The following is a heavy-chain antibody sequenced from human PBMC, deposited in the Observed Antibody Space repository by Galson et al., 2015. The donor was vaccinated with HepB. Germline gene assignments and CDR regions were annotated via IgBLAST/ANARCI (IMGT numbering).Heavy chain of an antibody. CDR3: ARGLYSSSQPGVSGWLLGFDY. CDR1: GFTFSSYA. CDR2: ISYDGGNK. D-gene: IGHD6-13*01. Sequence: SLRLSCAASGFTFSSYAMHWVRQAPGKGLEWVAVISYDGGNKYYADSVKGRFTISRDNSKNTLYLQMNSLRAEDTAVYYCARGLYSSSQPGVSGWLLGFDYWGQGTLVTVSS. J-gene: IGHJ4*02. V-gene: IGHV3-30-3*01.